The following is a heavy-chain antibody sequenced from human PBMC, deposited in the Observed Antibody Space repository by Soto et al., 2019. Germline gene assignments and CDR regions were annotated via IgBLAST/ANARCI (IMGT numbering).Heavy chain of an antibody. Sequence: QVQLRGSGPRLVKPSQTLSLTCTVSGDSISDVNYYWSWIRQSPDKGLEWIGHIYDGGSTHSNPSLKSPVTLSLAPSTTHFSPPLRSMSAAHTAVYYCTTGPSPDTVDYWGPGTLVTVSS. CDR3: TTGPSPDTVDY. CDR2: IYDGGST. J-gene: IGHJ4*02. CDR1: GDSISDVNYY. V-gene: IGHV4-30-4*01.